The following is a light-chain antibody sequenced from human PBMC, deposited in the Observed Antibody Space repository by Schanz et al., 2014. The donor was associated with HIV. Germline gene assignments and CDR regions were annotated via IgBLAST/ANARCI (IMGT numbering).Light chain of an antibody. Sequence: DIVMTQSPATLSVSPGERATLSCRASQSVSTRLAWFQQKPGQAPRLLIYGASSRATGIPDRFSGSGSGTDFTLTISRLESEDFAVYYCQQYATSPWTFGQGTTVDVK. J-gene: IGKJ1*01. CDR2: GAS. V-gene: IGKV3-20*01. CDR3: QQYATSPWT. CDR1: QSVSTR.